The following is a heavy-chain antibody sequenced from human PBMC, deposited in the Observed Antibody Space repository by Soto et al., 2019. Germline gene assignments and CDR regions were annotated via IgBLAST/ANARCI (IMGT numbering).Heavy chain of an antibody. Sequence: QVQLQESGLGLVKPSETLSLTCTVSGGSINSGRDYWSWIRQHPGKGLEWIGYIRNSGNTFYNPSLNSRVTLSIDTSKNQFSLKLTSVTAADTAVYYCARLQHNDSGYYPYYFDHWGPGTLATVSS. CDR1: GGSINSGRDY. D-gene: IGHD3-22*01. CDR3: ARLQHNDSGYYPYYFDH. J-gene: IGHJ4*02. V-gene: IGHV4-31*03. CDR2: IRNSGNT.